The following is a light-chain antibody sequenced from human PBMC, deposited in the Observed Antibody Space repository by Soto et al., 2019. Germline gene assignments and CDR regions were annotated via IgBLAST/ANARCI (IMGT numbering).Light chain of an antibody. Sequence: QSALTQPASVSGSPGQTITISCTGTSSDVGGYNTVSWYQHHPGKAPRLIIYEVTHRPAGISHRFSASKSGNTASLTISGLQAEDEAAYYCNSYTTSSTRVFGTGTKLTVL. CDR1: SSDVGGYNT. J-gene: IGLJ1*01. CDR3: NSYTTSSTRV. V-gene: IGLV2-14*01. CDR2: EVT.